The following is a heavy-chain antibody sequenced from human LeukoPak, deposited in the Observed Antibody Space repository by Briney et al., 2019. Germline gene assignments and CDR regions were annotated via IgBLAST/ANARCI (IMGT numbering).Heavy chain of an antibody. CDR2: IKQDGSEK. Sequence: PGGSLRLSCAASGFTFSSYWMSWVRQAPGKGLEWVANIKQDGSEKYYVDSVKGRLTISRDNAKNSLYLQMNSLRAEDTAMYYCARDRLGLPHAYWGQGTLVTVSS. D-gene: IGHD3-10*01. V-gene: IGHV3-7*01. CDR1: GFTFSSYW. J-gene: IGHJ4*02. CDR3: ARDRLGLPHAY.